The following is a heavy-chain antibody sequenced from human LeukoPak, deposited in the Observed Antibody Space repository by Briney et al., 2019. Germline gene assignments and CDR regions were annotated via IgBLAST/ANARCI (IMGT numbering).Heavy chain of an antibody. Sequence: GGSLRLSCAASGFTFSSYSMNWVRQAPGKGLEWVSSISSSSSYIYYADSVKGRFTISRDNAKNSLYLQMNSLRAEDTAVYYCARDPRRLYYYDTSGDYWGQGTLVTVSS. CDR1: GFTFSSYS. J-gene: IGHJ4*02. CDR2: ISSSSSYI. D-gene: IGHD3-22*01. CDR3: ARDPRRLYYYDTSGDY. V-gene: IGHV3-21*04.